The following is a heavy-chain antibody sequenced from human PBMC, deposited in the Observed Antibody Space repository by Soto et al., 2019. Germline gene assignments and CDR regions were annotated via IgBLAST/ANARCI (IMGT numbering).Heavy chain of an antibody. D-gene: IGHD6-19*01. CDR2: FDPEDGET. Sequence: ASVKVSCKVSGYTLTELSMHWVRQAPGKGLEWMGGFDPEDGETIYAQKFQGRVTMTEDTSTDTAYMELSSLRSEDTAVYYCATEIAVAGYFDEWGQGTLVTVSS. J-gene: IGHJ4*02. CDR3: ATEIAVAGYFDE. V-gene: IGHV1-24*01. CDR1: GYTLTELS.